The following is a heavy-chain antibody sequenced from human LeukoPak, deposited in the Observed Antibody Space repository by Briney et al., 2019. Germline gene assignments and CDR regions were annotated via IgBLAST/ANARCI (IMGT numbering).Heavy chain of an antibody. J-gene: IGHJ4*02. V-gene: IGHV4-4*07. D-gene: IGHD3-22*01. Sequence: SETLSLSCTVSGVSISSYYWSWTRQPAGKGLEWIGRIYTSGSTNYNPSLKSRVTMSVDTSKNQFSLKLSSVTAADTAVYYCAREMFQYYDSSGTLRDWGQGTLVTVSS. CDR1: GVSISSYY. CDR3: AREMFQYYDSSGTLRD. CDR2: IYTSGST.